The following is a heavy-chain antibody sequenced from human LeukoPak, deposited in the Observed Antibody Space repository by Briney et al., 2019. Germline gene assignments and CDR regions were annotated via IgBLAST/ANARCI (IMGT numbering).Heavy chain of an antibody. CDR3: ARDGGQQLAPRNNWFDP. Sequence: TPSETLPLTCAVYGGSFSVYYWSWIRQPPGKGLEWIGEVNHSGSTNYNPSLKSRVTISVDTSKNQFSLKLSSVTAADTAVYYCARDGGQQLAPRNNWFDPWGQGALVTVSS. D-gene: IGHD6-13*01. J-gene: IGHJ5*02. CDR1: GGSFSVYY. V-gene: IGHV4-34*01. CDR2: VNHSGST.